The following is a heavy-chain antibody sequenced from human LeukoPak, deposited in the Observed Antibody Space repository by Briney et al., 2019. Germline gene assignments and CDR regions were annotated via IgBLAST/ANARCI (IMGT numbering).Heavy chain of an antibody. CDR3: TRSVDL. Sequence: GGSLRLSCAASGFTFSGYRMHWVRQAPGKGLVWVSRIKTDGSSTNYADSVKGRFTISRDNAKNTLYLQMNSLRAEDTAVYYCTRSVDLWGQGTLVTVSS. J-gene: IGHJ4*02. CDR1: GFTFSGYR. CDR2: IKTDGSST. V-gene: IGHV3-74*01.